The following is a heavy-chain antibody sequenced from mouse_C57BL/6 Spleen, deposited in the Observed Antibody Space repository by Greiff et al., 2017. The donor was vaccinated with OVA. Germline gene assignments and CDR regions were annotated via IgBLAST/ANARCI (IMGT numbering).Heavy chain of an antibody. CDR3: TRYRYYFDD. Sequence: VQLQQSGAELVRPGATVTLSCKASGYTFTDYEMHWVKQTPVHGLEWIGAIDPETGGTAYNQKFKGKAILTADKSSSTAYMELRSLTSEDSAVYYCTRYRYYFDDWGQGTTLTVSS. CDR1: GYTFTDYE. V-gene: IGHV1-15*01. J-gene: IGHJ2*01. CDR2: IDPETGGT.